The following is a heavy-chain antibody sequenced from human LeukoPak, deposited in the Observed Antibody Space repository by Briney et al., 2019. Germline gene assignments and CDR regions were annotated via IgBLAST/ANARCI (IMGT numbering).Heavy chain of an antibody. CDR3: ARETGIAVAGTSVYYFDY. CDR2: IWYDGSNK. D-gene: IGHD6-19*01. CDR1: GFTFSSYG. V-gene: IGHV3-33*01. J-gene: IGHJ4*02. Sequence: GGSLRLSCAASGFTFSSYGMHWVRQAPGKGLEWVAVIWYDGSNKYYADSVKGRFTTSRDNSKNTLYLQMNSLRAEDTAVYYCARETGIAVAGTSVYYFDYWGQGTLVTVSS.